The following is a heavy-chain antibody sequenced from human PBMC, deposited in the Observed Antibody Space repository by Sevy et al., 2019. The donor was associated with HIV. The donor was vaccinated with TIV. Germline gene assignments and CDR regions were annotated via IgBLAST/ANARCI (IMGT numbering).Heavy chain of an antibody. V-gene: IGHV3-33*01. CDR2: IWSDGAYQ. D-gene: IGHD6-6*01. CDR1: GFTFSNYA. CDR3: ARIGYSSSSFDY. Sequence: GGSLRLSCAATGFTFSNYAMHWVRQAPGKGMEWVAIIWSDGAYQYHGDSVKGRFTISRDNAKNSLYLQINSLRAEDTAIYYCARIGYSSSSFDYWGQGTLVTVSS. J-gene: IGHJ4*02.